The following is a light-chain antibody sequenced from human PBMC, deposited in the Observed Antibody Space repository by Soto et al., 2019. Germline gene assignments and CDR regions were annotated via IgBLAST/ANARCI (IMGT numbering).Light chain of an antibody. CDR3: GTWDSSLSAVV. J-gene: IGLJ2*01. CDR2: DNS. Sequence: QSVLTQPPSVSAAPGQKVTISCSGSSSNIENNYVSWYQQLPGTAPKLLIYDNSNRPSGIPDRFSGSKSGTSATLGITGLQTGDEADYYCGTWDSSLSAVVFGGGTKLTVL. V-gene: IGLV1-51*01. CDR1: SSNIENNY.